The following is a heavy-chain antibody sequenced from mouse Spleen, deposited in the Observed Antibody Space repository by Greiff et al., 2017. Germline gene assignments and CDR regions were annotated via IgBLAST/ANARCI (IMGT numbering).Heavy chain of an antibody. Sequence: DVKLVESGGGLVKPGGSLKLSCAASGFTFSDYGMHWVRQAPEKGLEWVAYISSGSSTIYYADTVKGRFTISRDNAKNTLFLQMTSLRSEDTAMYYCARRATVVATRYFDVWGTGTTVTVSS. CDR1: GFTFSDYG. V-gene: IGHV5-17*01. CDR2: ISSGSSTI. D-gene: IGHD1-1*01. J-gene: IGHJ1*03. CDR3: ARRATVVATRYFDV.